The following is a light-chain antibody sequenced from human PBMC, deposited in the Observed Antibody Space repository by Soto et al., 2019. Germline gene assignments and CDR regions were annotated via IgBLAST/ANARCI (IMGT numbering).Light chain of an antibody. Sequence: DIQMTQSPSSLSASVGDRVSITCRASLNIRDSLNWYQQKPGKAPDLLIHTASSLQSGVPSRFSGSGAGTDFTLTISGLQREDFATYYCQQSYGTPPTFGQGTKVEIK. CDR3: QQSYGTPPT. CDR1: LNIRDS. J-gene: IGKJ1*01. V-gene: IGKV1-39*01. CDR2: TAS.